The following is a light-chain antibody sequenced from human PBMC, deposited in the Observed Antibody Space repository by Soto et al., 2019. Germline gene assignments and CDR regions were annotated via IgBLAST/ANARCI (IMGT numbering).Light chain of an antibody. V-gene: IGLV3-1*01. CDR3: QAWDGSTVI. CDR2: QDR. CDR1: KLGDKY. J-gene: IGLJ2*01. Sequence: SSELTQPPSVSVSPGQTASITCSGEKLGDKYACWYQHKPGQSPVLVIYQDRKRPSGTPERFSGSNSGNTVTLTISGTQAMYEADYYCQAWDGSTVIFGGGTKLTVL.